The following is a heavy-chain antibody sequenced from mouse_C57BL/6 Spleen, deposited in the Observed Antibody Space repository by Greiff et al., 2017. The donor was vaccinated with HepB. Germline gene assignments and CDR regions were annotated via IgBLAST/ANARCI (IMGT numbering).Heavy chain of an antibody. D-gene: IGHD2-4*01. CDR2: INPNNGGT. CDR1: GYTFTDYN. CDR3: AREGGLRYYFDY. V-gene: IGHV1-18*01. Sequence: VQLKESGPELVKPGASVKIPCKASGYTFTDYNMDWVKQSHGKSLEWIGDINPNNGGTIYNQKFKGKATLTVDKSSSTAYMELRSLTSEDTAVYYCAREGGLRYYFDYWGQGTTLTVSS. J-gene: IGHJ2*01.